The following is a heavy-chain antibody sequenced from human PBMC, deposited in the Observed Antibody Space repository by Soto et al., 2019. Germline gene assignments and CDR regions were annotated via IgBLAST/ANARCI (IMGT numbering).Heavy chain of an antibody. CDR2: ISYDGSNK. J-gene: IGHJ6*03. Sequence: GGSVRLSCAASGFTFSSYAMHWVRQAPGKGLEWVAVISYDGSNKYYADSVKGRFTISRDNSKNTLYLQMNSLRAEDTAVYYCAKDLTSRYYYYMDVWGKGTTVTVSS. D-gene: IGHD1-20*01. CDR3: AKDLTSRYYYYMDV. CDR1: GFTFSSYA. V-gene: IGHV3-30-3*01.